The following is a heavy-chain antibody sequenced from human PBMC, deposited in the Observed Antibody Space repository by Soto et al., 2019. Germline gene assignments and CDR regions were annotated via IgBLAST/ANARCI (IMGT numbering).Heavy chain of an antibody. Sequence: PGESLKISCKGSGYSFTSYWIGWVRQMPGKGLEWLGIIYPGDSDTRYSPSFQGQVTISADKSISTAYLQWSSLKASDTAMYYCARHELWSGYYTDYYYYGMDVWGQWTTVTVSS. CDR1: GYSFTSYW. CDR3: ARHELWSGYYTDYYYYGMDV. J-gene: IGHJ6*02. D-gene: IGHD3-3*01. CDR2: IYPGDSDT. V-gene: IGHV5-51*01.